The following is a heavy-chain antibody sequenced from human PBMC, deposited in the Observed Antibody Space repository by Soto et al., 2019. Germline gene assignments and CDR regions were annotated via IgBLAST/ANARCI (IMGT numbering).Heavy chain of an antibody. CDR3: AKGGRQGLVTSDFNY. CDR2: VSHDGSNT. V-gene: IGHV3-30*18. CDR1: GFTFSDYA. D-gene: IGHD6-19*01. Sequence: VQLVESGGGVVQPGRSLRLSCAASGFTFSDYAMHWVRQAPGKGLVWVAVVSHDGSNTHYADFVKGRFTISRDSSKNTVSREMTSRRAEDTAVYYCAKGGRQGLVTSDFNYWGQGALVTVSS. J-gene: IGHJ4*02.